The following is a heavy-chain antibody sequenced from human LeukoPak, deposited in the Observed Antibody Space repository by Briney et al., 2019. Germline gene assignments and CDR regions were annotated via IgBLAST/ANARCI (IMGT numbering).Heavy chain of an antibody. D-gene: IGHD3-16*02. CDR3: ARDNSVGDIAWWFDP. Sequence: AASVKVSCKASRYTFTGYYMHWVRQAPGQGLEWMGLINPSGSSTLYAQKFQGRVTMTRDMSTTTDYMELSSLRSEDTAVYYCARDNSVGDIAWWFDPWGQGTLVTVSS. V-gene: IGHV1-46*01. J-gene: IGHJ5*02. CDR1: RYTFTGYY. CDR2: INPSGSST.